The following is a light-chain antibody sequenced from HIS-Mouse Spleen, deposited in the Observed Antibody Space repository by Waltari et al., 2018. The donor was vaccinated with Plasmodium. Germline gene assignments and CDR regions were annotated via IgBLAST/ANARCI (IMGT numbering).Light chain of an antibody. CDR3: QQYNNWSFT. Sequence: EIVMTQSPATLSVSPGERATLPCRASQSVSSNLAWYQQKPGQAPRLLIYGASTRATGIPARFSGSGSGTEFTLTISSLQSEDFAAYYCQQYNNWSFTFGPGTKVDIK. CDR1: QSVSSN. V-gene: IGKV3-15*01. CDR2: GAS. J-gene: IGKJ3*01.